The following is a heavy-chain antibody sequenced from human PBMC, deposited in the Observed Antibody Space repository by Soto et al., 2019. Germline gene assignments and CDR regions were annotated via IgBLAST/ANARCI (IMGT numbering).Heavy chain of an antibody. Sequence: QVQLQESGPGLVRPSGTLSLTCAVSGDSIRSGNWWSWVRQAPQKGLEWLGEIYHSGTTMYNPSLKTRLTISVDKSKNQFSLTLISVTAADTAVYYCARNRELGPGNLCYDYWGHGTRVAVSS. CDR2: IYHSGTT. V-gene: IGHV4-4*02. CDR3: ARNRELGPGNLCYDY. D-gene: IGHD1-1*01. J-gene: IGHJ4*01. CDR1: GDSIRSGNW.